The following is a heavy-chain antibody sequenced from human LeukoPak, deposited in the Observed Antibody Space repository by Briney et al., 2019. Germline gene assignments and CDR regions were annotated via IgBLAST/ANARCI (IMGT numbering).Heavy chain of an antibody. D-gene: IGHD3-3*01. V-gene: IGHV3-74*01. CDR2: INSDGSST. CDR1: GFTFSSYW. CDR3: ARGLTIFGVVNDAFDI. J-gene: IGHJ3*02. Sequence: GGSLRLPCAASGFTFSSYWMHWVRQAPGKGLVWVSLINSDGSSTIYADSVKGRSTISRDNAKNTLYLQMNSLRAEDTAVYYCARGLTIFGVVNDAFDIWGQGTMVTVSS.